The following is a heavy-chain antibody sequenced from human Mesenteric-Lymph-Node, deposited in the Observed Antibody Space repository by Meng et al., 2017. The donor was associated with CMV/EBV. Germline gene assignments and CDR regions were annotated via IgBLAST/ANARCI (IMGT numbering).Heavy chain of an antibody. V-gene: IGHV3-23*03. CDR1: GFTFSSYG. J-gene: IGHJ5*01. CDR3: AKGAWYDF. CDR2: IYSGGSDT. Sequence: GGSLRLSCAASGFTFSSYGMSWVRQAPGKGLEWVSLIYSGGSDTSYADSVKGRFTISRDNSRNTLYLQMDSLRADDTAMYYCAKGAWYDFSGQGTLVTVSS.